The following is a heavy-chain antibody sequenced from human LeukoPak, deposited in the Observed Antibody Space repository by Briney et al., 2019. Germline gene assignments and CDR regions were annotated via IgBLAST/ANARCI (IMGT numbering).Heavy chain of an antibody. V-gene: IGHV4-39*07. CDR1: GGSISSSSYY. Sequence: SETLSLTCTVSGGSISSSSYYWGWIRQPPGKGLEWIGSIYYSGSTYYNPSLKSRVTISVDTSKNQFSLKLSSVTAADTAVYYCARDRGSGWYLGWFDPWGQGTLVTVSS. J-gene: IGHJ5*02. CDR3: ARDRGSGWYLGWFDP. CDR2: IYYSGST. D-gene: IGHD6-19*01.